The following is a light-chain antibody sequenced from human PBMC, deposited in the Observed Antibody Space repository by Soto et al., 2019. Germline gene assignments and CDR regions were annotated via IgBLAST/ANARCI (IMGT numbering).Light chain of an antibody. CDR1: QSMNDR. Sequence: DIQMTQSPSTLSASVGDRVTITCRASQSMNDRLAWYQQKPGKAPKVLIYDASSLQSGVPSRFSGSGSGTEFTLTIDSLQPDDVATYYCLRDNAFSQTVGQGTKGEI. J-gene: IGKJ1*01. CDR3: LRDNAFSQT. CDR2: DAS. V-gene: IGKV1-5*01.